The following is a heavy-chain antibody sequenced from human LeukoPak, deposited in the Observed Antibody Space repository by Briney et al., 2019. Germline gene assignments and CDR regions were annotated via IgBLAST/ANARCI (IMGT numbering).Heavy chain of an antibody. CDR1: GGSITRYY. V-gene: IGHV4-59*01. CDR2: IYYTGST. CDR3: TRSNYFDY. J-gene: IGHJ4*02. Sequence: PSETLSLTCTVSGGSITRYYWSWIRQPPGKGLEWIGSIYYTGSTNYNPSLRSRVTISVDTSKNQFSLRLSSVTAADTALYYCTRSNYFDYWGQGTLVTVSS.